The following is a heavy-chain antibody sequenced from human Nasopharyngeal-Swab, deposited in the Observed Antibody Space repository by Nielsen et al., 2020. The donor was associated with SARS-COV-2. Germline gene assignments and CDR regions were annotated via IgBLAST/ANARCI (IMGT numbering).Heavy chain of an antibody. CDR1: GDSITNNGNW. J-gene: IGHJ4*02. CDR3: ARGGGWNFGY. D-gene: IGHD1-7*01. V-gene: IGHV4-4*02. CDR2: IHHSGNT. Sequence: GSLRLSCTVSGDSITNNGNWWSWVRQPPGKGLEWIGEIHHSGNTNYNPSLKSRVTISVDKSKNQFSLNLSSVTAADTAVYYCARGGGWNFGYWGQGTLVTVSS.